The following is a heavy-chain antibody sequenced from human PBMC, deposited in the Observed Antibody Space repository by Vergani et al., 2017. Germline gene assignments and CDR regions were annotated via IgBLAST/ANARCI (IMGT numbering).Heavy chain of an antibody. CDR2: ISGSGGST. J-gene: IGHJ6*02. V-gene: IGHV3-23*01. CDR3: AKAGCSSTSCYNYYYGMDV. D-gene: IGHD2-2*02. CDR1: GFTFSSYA. Sequence: EVQLLESGGGLVQPGGSLRLSCAASGFTFSSYAMSWVRQAPGKGLEWVSAISGSGGSTYYADSVKGRFTISRDNSKNTLYLQMNSLRAEDTAVYYCAKAGCSSTSCYNYYYGMDVWGQGTTVTVSS.